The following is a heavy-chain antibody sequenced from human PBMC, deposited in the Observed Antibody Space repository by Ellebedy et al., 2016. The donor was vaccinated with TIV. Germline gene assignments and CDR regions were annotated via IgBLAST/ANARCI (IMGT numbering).Heavy chain of an antibody. CDR3: ARDLYGDYFFDY. V-gene: IGHV3-7*01. J-gene: IGHJ4*02. CDR2: IKQDGSEK. D-gene: IGHD4-17*01. CDR1: GFTFSSYS. Sequence: GGSLRLXXAASGFTFSSYSMNWVRQAPGKGLEWVANIKQDGSEKYYVDSVKGRFTISRDNAKNSLYLQMNSLRAEDTAVYFCARDLYGDYFFDYWGQGALVTVSS.